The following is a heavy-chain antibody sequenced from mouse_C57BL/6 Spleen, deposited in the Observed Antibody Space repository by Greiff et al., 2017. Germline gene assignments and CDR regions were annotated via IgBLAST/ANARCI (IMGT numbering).Heavy chain of an antibody. V-gene: IGHV1-20*01. CDR3: ARGDDYYAMDY. CDR1: GYSFTGYF. Sequence: VKPGDSVKISCKASGYSFTGYFMNWVMQSHGKSLEWIGRINPYNGDTFYNQKFKGKATLTVDKSSSTAHMELRSLTSEDSAVYYCARGDDYYAMDYWGQGTSVTVSS. J-gene: IGHJ4*01. CDR2: INPYNGDT.